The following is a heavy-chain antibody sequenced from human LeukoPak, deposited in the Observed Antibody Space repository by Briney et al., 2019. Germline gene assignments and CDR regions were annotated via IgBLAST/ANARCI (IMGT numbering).Heavy chain of an antibody. V-gene: IGHV1-18*01. J-gene: IGHJ6*02. CDR1: GYTFTSYG. Sequence: ASVKVSCKASGYTFTSYGISWVRQAPGQGLEWMGWISAYNGNTNYAQKLRGRVTMTTDTSTSTAYMELRSLRSDDTAVYYCARDSQAVTQLYGMDVWGQGTTVTVSS. D-gene: IGHD4-17*01. CDR3: ARDSQAVTQLYGMDV. CDR2: ISAYNGNT.